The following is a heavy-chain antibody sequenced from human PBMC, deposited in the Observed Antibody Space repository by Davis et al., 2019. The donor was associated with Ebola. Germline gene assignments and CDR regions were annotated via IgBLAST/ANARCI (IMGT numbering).Heavy chain of an antibody. J-gene: IGHJ4*02. V-gene: IGHV1-18*04. CDR3: ARGGGYDRGYFDY. Sequence: ASVKVSCKASGFTFSTHGISWVRQAPGQGLEWMGWISDFARTTNYAQKFQGRVTMTTDTSTRTAYMELRSLRSDDTAVYYCARGGGYDRGYFDYWGQGTLVTVSS. CDR2: ISDFARTT. CDR1: GFTFSTHG. D-gene: IGHD5-12*01.